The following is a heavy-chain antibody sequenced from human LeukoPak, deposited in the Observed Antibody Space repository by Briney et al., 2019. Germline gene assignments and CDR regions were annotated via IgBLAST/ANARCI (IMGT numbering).Heavy chain of an antibody. Sequence: GGSLRLSCAASGFTFSSYAMSWVRQAPGKGLEWVSAISGSGGSTYYADSVKGRFTISRDNSKNTLYLQMNSLRAEDTAVYYCAKEGVSTGTRRGPGDYWGQGTLVTVSS. CDR2: ISGSGGST. V-gene: IGHV3-23*01. CDR3: AKEGVSTGTRRGPGDY. CDR1: GFTFSSYA. J-gene: IGHJ4*02. D-gene: IGHD1-7*01.